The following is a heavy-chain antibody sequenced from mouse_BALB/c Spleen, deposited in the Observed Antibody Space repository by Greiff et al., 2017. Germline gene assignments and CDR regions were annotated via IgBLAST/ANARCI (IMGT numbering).Heavy chain of an antibody. CDR1: GFTFSSYA. CDR2: ISSGGST. CDR3: ASFTTATGFAY. V-gene: IGHV5-6-5*01. Sequence: EVKLQESGGGLVKPGGSLKLSCAASGFTFSSYAMSWVRQTPEKRLEWVASISSGGSTYYPDSVKGRFTISRDNARNILYLQMSSLRSEDTAMYYCASFTTATGFAYWGQGTLVTVSA. J-gene: IGHJ3*01. D-gene: IGHD1-2*01.